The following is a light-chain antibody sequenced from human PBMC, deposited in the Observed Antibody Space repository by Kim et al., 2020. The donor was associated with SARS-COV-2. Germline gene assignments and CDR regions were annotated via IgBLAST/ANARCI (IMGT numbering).Light chain of an antibody. V-gene: IGKV1D-16*01. CDR3: QQYVSYPLT. J-gene: IGKJ4*01. CDR1: QDISSY. Sequence: ASVGDRVTITCRASQDISSYLAWYQQKPEKPPKSLIYIASSLQSGVPSRFSGSGSGTEFTLTISSLRPEDFATYYCQQYVSYPLTFGGGTKVDIK. CDR2: IAS.